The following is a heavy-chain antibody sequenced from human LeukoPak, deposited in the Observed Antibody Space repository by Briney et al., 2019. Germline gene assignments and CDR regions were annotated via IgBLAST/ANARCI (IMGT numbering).Heavy chain of an antibody. J-gene: IGHJ4*02. CDR2: ISVSGDNT. CDR1: GFTFSAYA. CDR3: AKDPRPHDYNPTYFDY. Sequence: GGSLRLSCAASGFTFSAYAMSWVRQAPGKGLEWVSAISVSGDNTYYADSVKGRFTISRDNSKNTLYLQMNSLRAEDTAIYYCAKDPRPHDYNPTYFDYWGQGTLVTVSS. D-gene: IGHD4-11*01. V-gene: IGHV3-23*01.